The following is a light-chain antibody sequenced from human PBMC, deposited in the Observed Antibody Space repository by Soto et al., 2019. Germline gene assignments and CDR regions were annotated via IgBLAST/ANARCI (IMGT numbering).Light chain of an antibody. CDR2: DAS. J-gene: IGKJ1*01. V-gene: IGKV3-15*01. Sequence: EIVVTQSPATLSVSPGERATLSCTASQNVTSSLAWYQQKPGQTPRLLLYDASTRAAGIPDSFNGGGFWTEFTLTISSLQSEDFALYFCQPYDTLWAFGQGTRVQI. CDR3: QPYDTLWA. CDR1: QNVTSS.